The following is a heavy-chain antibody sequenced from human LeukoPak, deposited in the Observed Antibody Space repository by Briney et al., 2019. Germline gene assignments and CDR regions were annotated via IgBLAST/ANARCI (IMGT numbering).Heavy chain of an antibody. CDR1: GFTFSSYG. D-gene: IGHD3-10*01. J-gene: IGHJ3*02. Sequence: PGGSLRLSCAASGFTFSSYGMHWVRQAPGKGLEWVAFIRYDGSSKYYADSVKGRFTISRDNSKNTLYLQMNSLRAEDTAVYYCAKDRASGFGDNDAFDIWGQGTMVTVSS. CDR3: AKDRASGFGDNDAFDI. CDR2: IRYDGSSK. V-gene: IGHV3-30*02.